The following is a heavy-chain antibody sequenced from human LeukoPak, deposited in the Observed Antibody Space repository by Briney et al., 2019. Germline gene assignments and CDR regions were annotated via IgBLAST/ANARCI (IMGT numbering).Heavy chain of an antibody. CDR2: INHSGST. CDR1: GGSFSGYY. V-gene: IGHV4-34*01. D-gene: IGHD2-15*01. CDR3: ARRRSLSVVAATKLGKYYYYGMDV. J-gene: IGHJ6*02. Sequence: PSETLSLTCAVYGGSFSGYYWSWIRQPPGKGLEWIGEINHSGSTNYNPSLKSRVTISVDTSKNQSSLKLSSVTAADTAVYYCARRRSLSVVAATKLGKYYYYGMDVWGQGTTVTVSS.